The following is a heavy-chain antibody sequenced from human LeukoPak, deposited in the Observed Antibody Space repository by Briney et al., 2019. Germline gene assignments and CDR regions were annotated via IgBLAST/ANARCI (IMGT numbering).Heavy chain of an antibody. D-gene: IGHD2-15*01. Sequence: SETLSLTCTVSGGSISSGSYYWSWIRQPAGKGLEWIGRIYTSGSTNYNPSLKGRVTISVDTSKNQFSLKLSSVTAADTAVYYCARGVVVNGNWFDPWGQGTLVTVSS. V-gene: IGHV4-61*02. CDR1: GGSISSGSYY. CDR2: IYTSGST. J-gene: IGHJ5*02. CDR3: ARGVVVNGNWFDP.